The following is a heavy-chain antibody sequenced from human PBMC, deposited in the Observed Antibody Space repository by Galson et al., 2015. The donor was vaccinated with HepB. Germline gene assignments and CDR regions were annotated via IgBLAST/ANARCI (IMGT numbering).Heavy chain of an antibody. Sequence: SLRLSCAASGFTFSNYGMIWVRQAPGKGLEWVSYISTSSSSIYYADSVRGRFTISRDNAENSLFLQVNSLRADDTAVYYCARQNGDPDYWGQGTLVTVSS. D-gene: IGHD4-17*01. V-gene: IGHV3-48*01. CDR2: ISTSSSSI. CDR3: ARQNGDPDY. CDR1: GFTFSNYG. J-gene: IGHJ4*02.